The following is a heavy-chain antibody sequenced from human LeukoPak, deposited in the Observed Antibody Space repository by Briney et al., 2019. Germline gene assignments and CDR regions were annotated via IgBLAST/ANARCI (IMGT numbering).Heavy chain of an antibody. CDR3: ARVWDYADPLTHRFDP. Sequence: PSETLSLTCTVSGGSISSYYWSWIRQPAGKGLEWIGRIYTSGSTNYNPSLKSRVTMSVDTSKNQFSLKLSSVTAADTAVYYCARVWDYADPLTHRFDPWGQGTLVTVSS. V-gene: IGHV4-4*07. D-gene: IGHD4-17*01. CDR2: IYTSGST. J-gene: IGHJ5*02. CDR1: GGSISSYY.